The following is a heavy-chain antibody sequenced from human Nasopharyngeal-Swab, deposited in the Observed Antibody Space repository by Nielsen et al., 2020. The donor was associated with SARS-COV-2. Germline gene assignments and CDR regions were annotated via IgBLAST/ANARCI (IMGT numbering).Heavy chain of an antibody. D-gene: IGHD3-16*01. CDR1: GGSISSSNW. J-gene: IGHJ6*02. CDR3: AREEGGPTSYYYYGLDV. V-gene: IGHV4-4*02. CDR2: TYHSGST. Sequence: SETLSLTCAVSGGSISSSNWWTWVRQPPGKGLEWIGETYHSGSTNYNPSLKSRVTISVDKSKNQLSLKLNSVTAADTAVYYCAREEGGPTSYYYYGLDVWGQRTTVTVSS.